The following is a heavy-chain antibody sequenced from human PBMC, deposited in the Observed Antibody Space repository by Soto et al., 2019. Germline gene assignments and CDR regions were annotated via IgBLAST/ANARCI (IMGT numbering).Heavy chain of an antibody. D-gene: IGHD4-17*01. CDR3: ATRPPPYGDFPLDF. CDR1: GINFINAW. V-gene: IGHV3-15*01. Sequence: EVQLVESGGGSVNPGGSLRLSCAASGINFINAWMTWVRQAPGKGLEWVGRIKSKSDGETTDYAAPVKGRFTISREDSKNMVFLQMDTLRVEXTGVXXCATRPPPYGDFPLDFWGRGTLVTVSS. J-gene: IGHJ4*02. CDR2: IKSKSDGETT.